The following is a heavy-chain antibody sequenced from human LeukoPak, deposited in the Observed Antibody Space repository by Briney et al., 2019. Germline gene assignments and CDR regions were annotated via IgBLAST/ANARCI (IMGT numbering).Heavy chain of an antibody. D-gene: IGHD3-22*01. Sequence: SETLSLTCTVSGGSISSDSYYWGWIRQPPGKGLQWIGCIYYSGSTYYKPSLKSRVTISVDTSKNQFSLKLSSVTAADTAVYYCAREKYYYDSSGYYYTNFDYWGQGTLVTVSS. V-gene: IGHV4-39*07. CDR1: GGSISSDSYY. CDR3: AREKYYYDSSGYYYTNFDY. CDR2: IYYSGST. J-gene: IGHJ4*02.